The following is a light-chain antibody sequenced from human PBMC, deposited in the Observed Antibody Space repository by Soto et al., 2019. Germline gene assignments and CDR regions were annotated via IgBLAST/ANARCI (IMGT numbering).Light chain of an antibody. CDR3: QSYDSSLSGVV. V-gene: IGLV1-40*01. CDR1: SFNIGAGYD. CDR2: GNS. Sequence: QYVLTQPPSVSGAPGQRVTISCTGSSFNIGAGYDVHWYQQLPGTAPKLLIYGNSNRPSGVPDRFSGSKSGTSASLAITGLQAEDEADYYCQSYDSSLSGVVFGGGTKLTAL. J-gene: IGLJ2*01.